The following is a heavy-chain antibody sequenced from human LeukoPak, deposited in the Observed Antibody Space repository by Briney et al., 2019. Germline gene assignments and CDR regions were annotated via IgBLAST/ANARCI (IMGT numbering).Heavy chain of an antibody. J-gene: IGHJ1*01. CDR2: IKQDGSEK. D-gene: IGHD1-26*01. V-gene: IGHV3-7*01. Sequence: GGSLRLSCAASGFTFSSYWMSWVRQAPGKGLEWVANIKQDGSEKYYVDSVKGRFTISRDNAKNSLYLQMNSLRAEDTAVYYCARDPSGEVGVGATTSAEYFQHWGQGTLVTVSS. CDR3: ARDPSGEVGVGATTSAEYFQH. CDR1: GFTFSSYW.